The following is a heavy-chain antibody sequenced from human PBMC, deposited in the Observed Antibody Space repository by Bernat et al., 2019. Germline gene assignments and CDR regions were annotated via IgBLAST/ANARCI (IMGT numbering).Heavy chain of an antibody. V-gene: IGHV2-70*15. J-gene: IGHJ6*02. Sequence: QVTLRESGPALVKPTQTLTLTCTFSGFSLSTSGMCVSWIRQPPGKALEWLARIDWDDDKYYSTSLKTRLTISKDTSKNQVVLTMTNMDPVDTATYYCERITAGSSSWYDYDYCGMDVWGRGTTVTVFS. CDR3: ERITAGSSSWYDYDYCGMDV. CDR2: IDWDDDK. D-gene: IGHD6-13*01. CDR1: GFSLSTSGMC.